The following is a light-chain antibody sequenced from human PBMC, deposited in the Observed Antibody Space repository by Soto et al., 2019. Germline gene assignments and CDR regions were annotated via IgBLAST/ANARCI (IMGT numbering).Light chain of an antibody. J-gene: IGKJ5*01. CDR2: DAS. Sequence: AIQLTQSPSSLSASVGDRVTITCRASQGISSALAWYQQKPGKAPKLLIYDASSLESGVPSRFSGSGSGTDFTLTISSLEPEDFAVYYCQQRSNWPPITFGQGTRLEI. CDR3: QQRSNWPPIT. CDR1: QGISSA. V-gene: IGKV1-13*02.